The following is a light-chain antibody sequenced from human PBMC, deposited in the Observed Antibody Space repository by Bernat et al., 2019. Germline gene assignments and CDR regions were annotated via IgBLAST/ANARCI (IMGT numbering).Light chain of an antibody. V-gene: IGKV2-24*01. Sequence: DIVLTQTPLSSPVTLGQPASISCRSSQSLVHSDGNTYLSWLHQRPGQPPRLLIYQISKRLSGVPDRFSGSGAGTDFTLKINRVEAEDVGVYYGMRAIHLFGQGTRMEIK. CDR1: QSLVHSDGNTY. J-gene: IGKJ5*01. CDR3: MRAIHL. CDR2: QIS.